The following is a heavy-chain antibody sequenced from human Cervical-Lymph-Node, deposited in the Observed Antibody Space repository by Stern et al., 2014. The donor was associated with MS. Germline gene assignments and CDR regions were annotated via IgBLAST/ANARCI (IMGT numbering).Heavy chain of an antibody. CDR2: IYPGAAKT. V-gene: IGHV5-51*01. D-gene: IGHD1-14*01. Sequence: VQLVPSGAELIRPGESLKSSCKGSGYKFSIYWIAWVRQMPGKGLEWMGIIYPGAAKTRYSPSFQGQVTMSADKSTSTAYLQWSSLNASDTAMYFCARQTTAWASDVWGQGTLVTVSS. CDR3: ARQTTAWASDV. CDR1: GYKFSIYW. J-gene: IGHJ4*02.